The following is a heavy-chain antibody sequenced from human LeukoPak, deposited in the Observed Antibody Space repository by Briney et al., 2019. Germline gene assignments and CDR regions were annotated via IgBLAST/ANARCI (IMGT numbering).Heavy chain of an antibody. Sequence: ASVKVSCKASGYSFTGYYMYWVRQAPGQGLEWMGWINPKSGGTNYAQKFQGRVTMTRDTSISTAYMELSSLRSDDTAVFYCARGSTRGASSDIWGQGTMVTVSS. CDR1: GYSFTGYY. J-gene: IGHJ3*02. V-gene: IGHV1-2*02. CDR2: INPKSGGT. D-gene: IGHD5/OR15-5a*01. CDR3: ARGSTRGASSDI.